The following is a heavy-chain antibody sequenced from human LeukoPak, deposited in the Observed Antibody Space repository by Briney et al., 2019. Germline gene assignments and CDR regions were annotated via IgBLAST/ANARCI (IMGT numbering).Heavy chain of an antibody. CDR2: INPNSGGT. D-gene: IGHD5-18*01. Sequence: ASVKVSCKASGYTFTGYYMHWVRQAPGQGLEWMGWINPNSGGTNYAQKFQGRVTMTRDTSISTAYMELSRLRSDDTAVYYCATKYSYDAGYFDYWGQGTLVTVSS. CDR1: GYTFTGYY. V-gene: IGHV1-2*02. CDR3: ATKYSYDAGYFDY. J-gene: IGHJ4*02.